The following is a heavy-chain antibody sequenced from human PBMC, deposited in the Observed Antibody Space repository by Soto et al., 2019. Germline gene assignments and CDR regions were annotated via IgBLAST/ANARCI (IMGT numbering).Heavy chain of an antibody. CDR2: ITATGGST. D-gene: IGHD3-10*01. V-gene: IGHV3-23*01. CDR3: ARSLDVFLWLGELLSLGFDS. CDR1: GFTFDNYA. Sequence: EVQLMESGGGLVQPGGSLRLSCAASGFTFDNYAMNWVRQAPGKGLEWVSGITATGGSTYYAASVRGRFAISRDNSKNTLDVQMNSLRAEDTAVYYCARSLDVFLWLGELLSLGFDSWGQGTLVTASS. J-gene: IGHJ4*02.